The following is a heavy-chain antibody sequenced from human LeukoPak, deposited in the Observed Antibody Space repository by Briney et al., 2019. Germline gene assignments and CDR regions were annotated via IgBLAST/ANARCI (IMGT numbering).Heavy chain of an antibody. Sequence: GGSLRLSCAASGFTFSGYGIHWVRQAPGKGLEWVAVISYDGNNKYYADSVKGRFTISRDNPKNTLYLQMNNLKTEDTAVYYCAKGAAGTEYYFDYWGQGTLVTVSS. CDR1: GFTFSGYG. CDR3: AKGAAGTEYYFDY. D-gene: IGHD6-13*01. V-gene: IGHV3-30*18. CDR2: ISYDGNNK. J-gene: IGHJ4*02.